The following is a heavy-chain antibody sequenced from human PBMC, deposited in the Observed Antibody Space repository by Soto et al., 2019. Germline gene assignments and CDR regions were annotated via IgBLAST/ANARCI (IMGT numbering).Heavy chain of an antibody. CDR3: AGREYNWFDP. CDR2: IYYSGST. CDR1: GGSISSYY. V-gene: IGHV4-59*01. Sequence: ETLSLTCTVSGGSISSYYWSWIRQPPGKGLEWIGYIYYSGSTNYNPSLKSRVTISVDTSKNQFSLKLSSVTAADTAVYYCAGREYNWFDPWGQGTLVTVSS. J-gene: IGHJ5*02.